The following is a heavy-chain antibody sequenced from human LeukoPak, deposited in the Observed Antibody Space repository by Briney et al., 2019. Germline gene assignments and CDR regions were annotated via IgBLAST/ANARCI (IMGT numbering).Heavy chain of an antibody. D-gene: IGHD2-15*01. Sequence: GGSLRLSCAASGFTVSSSYMYWVRQAPGKGLEWVSFFYRGDSAYYAESVRGRFTISRDNSKNTLYLLMNSLIPEDTAVYYCAREVVSSPSYFDSWGQGTLVTVSS. CDR3: AREVVSSPSYFDS. CDR2: FYRGDSA. CDR1: GFTVSSSY. V-gene: IGHV3-53*01. J-gene: IGHJ4*02.